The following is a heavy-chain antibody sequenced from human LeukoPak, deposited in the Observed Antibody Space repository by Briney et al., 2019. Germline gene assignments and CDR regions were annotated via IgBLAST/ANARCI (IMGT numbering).Heavy chain of an antibody. D-gene: IGHD2-15*01. V-gene: IGHV3-23*01. Sequence: GGSLRLSCAASGFTFSNYAMSWVRQSPGKGLEWVSAISGSGGITYYADSVKGRFTISRDNSKNTLYLQMNSLRAEDTAVYYCAKVKYCSGGSCRQYYFDYWGQGTLVTVSS. CDR3: AKVKYCSGGSCRQYYFDY. J-gene: IGHJ4*02. CDR2: ISGSGGIT. CDR1: GFTFSNYA.